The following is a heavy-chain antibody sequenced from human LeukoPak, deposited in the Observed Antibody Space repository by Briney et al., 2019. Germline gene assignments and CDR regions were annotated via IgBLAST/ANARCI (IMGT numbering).Heavy chain of an antibody. V-gene: IGHV1-2*02. CDR2: IHPNTGAT. D-gene: IGHD5-12*01. Sequence: ASVKVSCKTSGYTFTDYYLHWVRQAPGQGLEWVGWIHPNTGATHHAQKFQGRLTMTRDTSISTVYMEPTRLRSDDTAVYYCARDMGRYSGYDYDYWGQGTLVTASS. CDR3: ARDMGRYSGYDYDY. J-gene: IGHJ4*02. CDR1: GYTFTDYY.